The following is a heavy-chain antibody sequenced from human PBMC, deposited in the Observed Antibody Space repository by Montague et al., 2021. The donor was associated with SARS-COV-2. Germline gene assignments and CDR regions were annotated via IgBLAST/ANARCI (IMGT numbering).Heavy chain of an antibody. V-gene: IGHV3-13*01. J-gene: IGHJ5*02. CDR2: IGTAGDT. Sequence: SLRLSCAASGFTFSSYDMHWVRQATGKGLEWVSAIGTAGDTYYPGSVKGRFTISRENAKNSLYLQMNSLRAGDTAVYYCARGGYGSGSKNRYVNRLHWFDPWGQGTLVTVSS. CDR1: GFTFSSYD. D-gene: IGHD3-10*01. CDR3: ARGGYGSGSKNRYVNRLHWFDP.